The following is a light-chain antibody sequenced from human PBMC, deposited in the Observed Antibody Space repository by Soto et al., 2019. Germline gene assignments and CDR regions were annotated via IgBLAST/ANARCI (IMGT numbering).Light chain of an antibody. CDR2: DAS. CDR1: QSVSSY. Sequence: EIVLTQSPATLSLSPGERATLSCRASQSVSSYLAWYQQKPGQAPRLLIYDASNRATGIPARFSGSGSGTAFTLTISSLQPEDFAVYYCPQRHTFGQGTKLQIK. J-gene: IGKJ2*01. CDR3: PQRHT. V-gene: IGKV3-11*01.